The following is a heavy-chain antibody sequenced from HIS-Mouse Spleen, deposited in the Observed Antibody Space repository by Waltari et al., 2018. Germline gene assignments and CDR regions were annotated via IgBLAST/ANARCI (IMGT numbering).Heavy chain of an antibody. V-gene: IGHV4-39*07. Sequence: QLQLQESGPGLLQPSETLSPTRPVSVASISSSSYSCGGIRQPPGKGLQWIGSIYYSGSTYYNPSLKSRVTISVDTSKNQFSLKLSSVTAADTAVYYCAREIPYSSSWYDWYFDLWGRGTLVTVSS. J-gene: IGHJ2*01. D-gene: IGHD6-13*01. CDR1: VASISSSSYS. CDR2: IYYSGST. CDR3: AREIPYSSSWYDWYFDL.